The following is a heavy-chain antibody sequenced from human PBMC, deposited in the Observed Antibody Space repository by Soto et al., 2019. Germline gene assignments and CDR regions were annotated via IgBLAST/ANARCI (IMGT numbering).Heavy chain of an antibody. J-gene: IGHJ6*02. CDR1: GLTFGNYG. CDR2: ILDHGGDK. V-gene: IGHV3-30*18. CDR3: VKWGEVSHNPGGNYYYGMDV. D-gene: IGHD3-16*01. Sequence: GGSLRLSCAASGLTFGNYGMHWVRQPPGKGLEWMLSILDHGGDKYYADSVMGLFTISRDGSKNRRYQLVVSLSTEDTGVYCSVKWGEVSHNPGGNYYYGMDVWGQGTTVTVSS.